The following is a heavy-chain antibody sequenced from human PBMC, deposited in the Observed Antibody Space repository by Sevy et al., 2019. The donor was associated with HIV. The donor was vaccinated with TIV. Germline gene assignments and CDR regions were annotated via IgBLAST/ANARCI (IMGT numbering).Heavy chain of an antibody. J-gene: IGHJ4*02. CDR1: GFTFSSYA. CDR2: ISYDGSNK. D-gene: IGHD5-18*01. V-gene: IGHV3-30-3*01. Sequence: GGSLRLSCAASGFTFSSYAMHWVRQAPGKGLEWVAVISYDGSNKYYAHSVKGRFTISRDNSKNTLYLQMNSLRAEDTAVYYCARDREDTEYYFDYWGQGTLVTVSS. CDR3: ARDREDTEYYFDY.